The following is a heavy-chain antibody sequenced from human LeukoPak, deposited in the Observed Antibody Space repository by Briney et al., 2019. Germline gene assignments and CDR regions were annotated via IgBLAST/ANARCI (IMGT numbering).Heavy chain of an antibody. D-gene: IGHD6-25*01. CDR3: ASHSGHFYYYMDV. V-gene: IGHV4-39*01. CDR2: IYSSGSA. CDR1: GDSISNRRYY. J-gene: IGHJ6*03. Sequence: SETLSLTCTVSGDSISNRRYYWGWIRQPPGKGLEWIGSIYSSGSAYSNPSLKSRVTMSIDTSKNQFSLKLSSVTAADTAVFYCASHSGHFYYYMDVWGKGTTVTVSS.